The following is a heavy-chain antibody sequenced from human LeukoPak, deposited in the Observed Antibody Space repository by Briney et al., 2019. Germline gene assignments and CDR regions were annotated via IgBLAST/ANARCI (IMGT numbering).Heavy chain of an antibody. CDR1: DGSISSSSYY. CDR2: ISSSSSYI. Sequence: ETLSLTCTVSDGSISSSSYYWGWVRQAPGKGLEWVSSISSSSSYIYYADSVEGRFTISRDNSKDSLYLQMNSLRAEDTAVYYCAGLVGRNWNEDYWGQGTLVTVS. V-gene: IGHV3-21*01. CDR3: AGLVGRNWNEDY. D-gene: IGHD1-1*01. J-gene: IGHJ4*02.